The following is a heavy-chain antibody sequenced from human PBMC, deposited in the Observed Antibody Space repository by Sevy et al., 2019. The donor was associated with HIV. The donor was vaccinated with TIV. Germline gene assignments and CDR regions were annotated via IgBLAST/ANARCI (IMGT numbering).Heavy chain of an antibody. V-gene: IGHV3-7*01. CDR1: GFTFSANW. D-gene: IGHD3-16*01. CDR3: AHETFGRFES. J-gene: IGHJ4*02. Sequence: GGSLRLSCAASGFTFSANWMNWVRQAPGKWLEWVGNIKADGSDKHYVDSVEGRLTISRDNAKNLLFLQMNSLRVEDTAVYYCAHETFGRFESWGQGTLVTVSS. CDR2: IKADGSDK.